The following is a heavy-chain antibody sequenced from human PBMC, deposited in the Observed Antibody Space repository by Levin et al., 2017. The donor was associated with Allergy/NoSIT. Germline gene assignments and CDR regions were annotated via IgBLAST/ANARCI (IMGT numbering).Heavy chain of an antibody. CDR3: ARQTTWAIWYDLVY. CDR2: INPSTRNP. CDR1: GYTFTSYV. V-gene: IGHV7-4-1*02. J-gene: IGHJ4*02. Sequence: ASVKVSCRASGYTFTSYVIHWLRQAPGQGLEWMGWINPSTRNPTYAQGFRGRFVLSFDTSVSTAYLQISGLKTEDTAVYYCARQTTWAIWYDLVYWGQGTHVSVSS. D-gene: IGHD1-14*01.